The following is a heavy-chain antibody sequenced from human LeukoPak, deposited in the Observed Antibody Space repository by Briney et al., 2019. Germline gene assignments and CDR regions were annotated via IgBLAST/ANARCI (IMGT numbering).Heavy chain of an antibody. V-gene: IGHV3-23*01. D-gene: IGHD4-17*01. Sequence: HAGGSLRLSCAASGFTFSGYAMSWVRQAPGKGLEWVSAIIGSGGSTYYADSVKGRFTISRDYSKNTLYLQMSSLRAEDTAIYFCAKMYGDAYWGQGTLVTVSS. CDR3: AKMYGDAY. CDR2: IIGSGGST. J-gene: IGHJ4*02. CDR1: GFTFSGYA.